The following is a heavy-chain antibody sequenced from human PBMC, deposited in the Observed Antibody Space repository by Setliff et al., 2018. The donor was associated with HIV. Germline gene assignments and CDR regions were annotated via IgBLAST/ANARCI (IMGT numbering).Heavy chain of an antibody. CDR2: MDPSSAAT. J-gene: IGHJ3*02. CDR1: GYTFTSKH. CDR3: ARQYYYDSSGYYYSDAFDI. D-gene: IGHD3-22*01. V-gene: IGHV1-8*01. Sequence: GASVKVSCKASGYTFTSKHINWVRQATGQGLEWLGWMDPSSAATGYAQKFQGRVTLTRDTSINTAYMELSSLRSEDTAVYYCARQYYYDSSGYYYSDAFDIWGQGTMVTVSS.